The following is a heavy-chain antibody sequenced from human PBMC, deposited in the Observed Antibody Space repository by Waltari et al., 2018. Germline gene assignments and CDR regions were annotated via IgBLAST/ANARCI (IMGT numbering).Heavy chain of an antibody. CDR3: ARDEGSGADY. J-gene: IGHJ4*02. V-gene: IGHV1-69*08. CDR1: GGPFSSYA. Sequence: QVQLVQSGAAVNKPWSSVDVSCKASGGPFSSYAISWVRQAPGQGPEWMGRIIANFGTANYGQKFQSRVTINADSSTGTDYMVLNSVRSEDRGVYYGARDEGSGADYWGQGTLVTVSS. D-gene: IGHD4-17*01. CDR2: IIANFGTA.